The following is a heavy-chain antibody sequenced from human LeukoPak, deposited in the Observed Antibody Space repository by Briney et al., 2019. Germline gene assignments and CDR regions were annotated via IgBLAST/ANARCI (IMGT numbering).Heavy chain of an antibody. Sequence: ASVKVSCKASGGTFSSYAISWVRQAPGQGLEWMGGIIPIFGTANYAQKFQGRVTITADESTSTAYMELSSLRSEDTAVYYCAREGAAGTLFFDHWGQGTLVTVSS. CDR2: IIPIFGTA. V-gene: IGHV1-69*13. CDR3: AREGAAGTLFFDH. CDR1: GGTFSSYA. J-gene: IGHJ4*02. D-gene: IGHD6-13*01.